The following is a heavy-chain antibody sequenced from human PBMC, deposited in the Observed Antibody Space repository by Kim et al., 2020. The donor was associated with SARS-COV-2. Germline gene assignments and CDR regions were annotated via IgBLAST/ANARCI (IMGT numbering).Heavy chain of an antibody. CDR2: ISAYNGNT. CDR1: GYTFTSYG. CDR3: ERDSHYYGSGSYCTY. Sequence: ASVKVSCKASGYTFTSYGISWVRQAPGQGLEWMGWISAYNGNTNYAQKLQGRVTMTTDTSTSTAYMELRSLRSDDTAVYYCERDSHYYGSGSYCTYWGQGTLVTVSS. V-gene: IGHV1-18*01. J-gene: IGHJ4*02. D-gene: IGHD3-10*01.